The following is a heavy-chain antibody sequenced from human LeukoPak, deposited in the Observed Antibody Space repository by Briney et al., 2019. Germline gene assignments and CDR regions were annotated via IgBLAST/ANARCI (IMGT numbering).Heavy chain of an antibody. CDR1: GFTFSGFG. Sequence: PGGSLRLSCAASGFTFSGFGMHWVRQAPGKGLVWVAVIRYDGSNKYYADSVKGRFTISRDNSKNTLFMQMNSLRAEDTAVYFCARGPSAYDLGYFDSWGQGTLVTVSS. J-gene: IGHJ4*02. V-gene: IGHV3-33*01. CDR2: IRYDGSNK. D-gene: IGHD5-12*01. CDR3: ARGPSAYDLGYFDS.